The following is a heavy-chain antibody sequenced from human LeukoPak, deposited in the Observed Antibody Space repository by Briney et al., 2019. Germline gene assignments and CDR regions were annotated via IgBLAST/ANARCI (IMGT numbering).Heavy chain of an antibody. CDR3: ARVGRDGLY. J-gene: IGHJ4*02. V-gene: IGHV4-34*01. Sequence: KPSETLSLTCAVYGGSFSGYYWSWIRQPPGKGREWIGEINHSGSTNHNPSLKSRVTISVDTSKNQFSLKLSSVTAADTAVYYCARVGRDGLYWGQGTLVTVSS. D-gene: IGHD3-10*01. CDR1: GGSFSGYY. CDR2: INHSGST.